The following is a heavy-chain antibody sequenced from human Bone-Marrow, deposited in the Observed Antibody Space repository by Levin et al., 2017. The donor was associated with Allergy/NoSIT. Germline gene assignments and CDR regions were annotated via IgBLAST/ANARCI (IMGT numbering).Heavy chain of an antibody. J-gene: IGHJ4*02. CDR1: GYTFTTYA. Sequence: GASVKVSCKASGYTFTTYAMTWVRQAPGQGLEWMGWIHTETGDPTYAQGFTGRFVFSLDTSVSTAYLQISSLKAEDTAVYYCARAAGYCSTTSCYPRYWGQGTLVTVSS. D-gene: IGHD2-2*01. CDR2: IHTETGDP. CDR3: ARAAGYCSTTSCYPRY. V-gene: IGHV7-4-1*02.